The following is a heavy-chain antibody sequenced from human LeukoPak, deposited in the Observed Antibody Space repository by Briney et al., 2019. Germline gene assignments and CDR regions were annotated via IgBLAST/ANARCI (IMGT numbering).Heavy chain of an antibody. J-gene: IGHJ4*02. CDR2: IYYSGST. CDR1: GGSISSYY. V-gene: IGHV4-59*01. Sequence: PSETLSLTCTVSGGSISSYYWSWIRQPPGKGLEWIGYIYYSGSTNYNPSLKSRVTISVDTSKNQFSLKLSSVTAADTAVYYCASHYGSGSYYMDNWGVVLNYWGQGTLVTVSS. CDR3: ASHYGSGSYYMDNWGVVLNY. D-gene: IGHD3-10*01.